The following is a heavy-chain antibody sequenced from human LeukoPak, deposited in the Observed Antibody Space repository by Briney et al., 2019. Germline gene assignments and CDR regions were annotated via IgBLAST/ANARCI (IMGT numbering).Heavy chain of an antibody. J-gene: IGHJ4*02. CDR3: ARSRGSSWYDY. V-gene: IGHV1-2*02. D-gene: IGHD6-13*01. CDR2: INPNSGST. CDR1: GYTFIGYY. Sequence: ASVKVSCKASGYTFIGYYMHGLRQAPGQGREGMGWINPNSGSTNYAQKFQGRVTMTRDTSISTAYMELSRLRSDDTAGYYCARSRGSSWYDYWGQGTLVTVSS.